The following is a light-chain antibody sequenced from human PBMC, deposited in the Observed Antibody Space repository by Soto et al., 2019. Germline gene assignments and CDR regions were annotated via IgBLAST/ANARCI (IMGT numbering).Light chain of an antibody. V-gene: IGKV3-20*01. CDR1: QRVSSSS. CDR3: QQYGGSPRT. CDR2: DAS. J-gene: IGKJ1*01. Sequence: EIVLTQSPGTLSLSPGERATLSCRASQRVSSSSLAWYQQKRGQAPRLLIHDASSRATGIPDMFSGSGSGTDFTLTISRLEPEDFAVYYCQQYGGSPRTFGQGTKVEVK.